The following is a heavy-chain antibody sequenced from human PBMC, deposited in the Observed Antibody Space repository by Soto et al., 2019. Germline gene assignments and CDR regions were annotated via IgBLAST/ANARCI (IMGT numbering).Heavy chain of an antibody. Sequence: GASVKVSCKASGYTFTSYGISWVRQAPGQGLEWMGWISAYNGNTNYAQKLQGRVTMTTDTSTSTAYMELRSLRSDDTAVYYCARDRRPGIAAADPPYWGQGTLVTVSS. D-gene: IGHD6-13*01. CDR2: ISAYNGNT. CDR1: GYTFTSYG. CDR3: ARDRRPGIAAADPPY. V-gene: IGHV1-18*01. J-gene: IGHJ4*02.